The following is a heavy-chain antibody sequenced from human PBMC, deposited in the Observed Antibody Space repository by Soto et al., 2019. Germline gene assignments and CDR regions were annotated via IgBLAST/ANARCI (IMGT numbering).Heavy chain of an antibody. Sequence: QVQLQESGPGLVKPSQTLSLTCTVSGGSISSGGYYWSWIRQHPGKGLEWIGYIYYSGSTYYNPSLKSRVTISVDTSKNQFSLKLSSVTAADTAVYYCARDIPPYCSGGSCYPEFGQEVEAFDIWGQGTMVTVSS. CDR1: GGSISSGGYY. CDR2: IYYSGST. D-gene: IGHD2-15*01. J-gene: IGHJ3*02. V-gene: IGHV4-31*03. CDR3: ARDIPPYCSGGSCYPEFGQEVEAFDI.